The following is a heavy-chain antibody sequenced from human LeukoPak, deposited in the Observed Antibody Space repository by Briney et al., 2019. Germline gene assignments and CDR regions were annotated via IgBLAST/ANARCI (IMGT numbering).Heavy chain of an antibody. D-gene: IGHD4-17*01. CDR2: ISAYNGNT. CDR1: GYTFTSYG. CDR3: ASGSGSTVTTFLSY. V-gene: IGHV1-18*01. Sequence: ASVKVSCKASGYTFTSYGISWVRQAPGQGLEWIGWISAYNGNTNYAQKLQGRVTMTTDTSTSTAYMELRSLRSDDTAVYYCASGSGSTVTTFLSYWGQGTLVTVSS. J-gene: IGHJ4*02.